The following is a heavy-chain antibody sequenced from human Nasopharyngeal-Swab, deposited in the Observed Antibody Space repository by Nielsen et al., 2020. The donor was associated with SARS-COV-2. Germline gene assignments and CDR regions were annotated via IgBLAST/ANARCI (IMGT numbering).Heavy chain of an antibody. D-gene: IGHD4-17*01. Sequence: VRQAPGKGLEWVSSISGSGGNEYYAESVKGRFTISRDNSKNTLYLQMNSLRAGDTAIYYCAKDRDDYGDYWGSETFHFDHWGQGTLVTVSS. CDR3: AKDRDDYGDYWGSETFHFDH. CDR2: ISGSGGNE. J-gene: IGHJ4*02. V-gene: IGHV3-23*01.